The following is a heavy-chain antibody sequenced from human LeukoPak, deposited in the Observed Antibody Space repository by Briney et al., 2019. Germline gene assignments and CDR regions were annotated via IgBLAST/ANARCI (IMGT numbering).Heavy chain of an antibody. CDR2: IIPIFGTA. J-gene: IGHJ6*04. V-gene: IGHV1-69*06. D-gene: IGHD6-13*01. CDR3: ARDRASSSSPYYYYYYGMDV. CDR1: GGTFSSYA. Sequence: SVKVSCKASGGTFSSYAISWVRQAPGQGLEWMGGIIPIFGTANYAQKFQGRVTITADRSTSTAYMELSSLRSEDAAVYYCARDRASSSSPYYYYYYGMDVWGKGTTVTVSS.